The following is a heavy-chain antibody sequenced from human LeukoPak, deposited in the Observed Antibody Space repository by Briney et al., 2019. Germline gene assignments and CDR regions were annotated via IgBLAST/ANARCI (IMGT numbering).Heavy chain of an antibody. CDR3: SREHAEYDILTGLH. CDR1: GFTFSSYA. CDR2: ISYDGSNK. J-gene: IGHJ4*02. V-gene: IGHV3-30*04. Sequence: GRSLRLSCAASGFTFSSYAMHSVRQAPGKGLEWVAVISYDGSNKYYADSVKGRFTISRDNSKNTLYLQMNSLRAEDTAVYYCSREHAEYDILTGLHWGQGTLVTVSS. D-gene: IGHD3-9*01.